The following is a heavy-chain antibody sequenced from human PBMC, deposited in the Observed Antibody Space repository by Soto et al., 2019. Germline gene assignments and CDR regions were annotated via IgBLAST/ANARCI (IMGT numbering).Heavy chain of an antibody. J-gene: IGHJ5*02. Sequence: ASVKVSCKTSGYTFRSYAIHWVRQGPGHSLEWMGWINTGIGQRKYSQKMQGRVSLSTDTSAHTAYMELSGLTSADAAVYYCARADGYNFDTWFDPWGQGTLVTVSS. CDR2: INTGIGQR. D-gene: IGHD1-1*01. CDR1: GYTFRSYA. CDR3: ARADGYNFDTWFDP. V-gene: IGHV1-3*04.